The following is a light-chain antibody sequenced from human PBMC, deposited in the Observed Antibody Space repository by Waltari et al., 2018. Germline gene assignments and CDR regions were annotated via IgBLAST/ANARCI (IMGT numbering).Light chain of an antibody. CDR2: ATS. Sequence: DIQMTQSPSSVSASVGDRVTMTCRASQDIRNWLAWYQQKPGKAPNLLIYATSSLQTGVPSRFSGSGSGKEVTLTISSLQPEDFATYYCQQANSIPITFGPGTKVDFK. J-gene: IGKJ3*01. CDR1: QDIRNW. V-gene: IGKV1-12*01. CDR3: QQANSIPIT.